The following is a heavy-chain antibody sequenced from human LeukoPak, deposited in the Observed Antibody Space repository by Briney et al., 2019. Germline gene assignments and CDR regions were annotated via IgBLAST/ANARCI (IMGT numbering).Heavy chain of an antibody. V-gene: IGHV1-24*01. CDR1: GYTLTKLY. D-gene: IGHD6-13*01. CDR2: FDPEDGET. J-gene: IGHJ5*02. Sequence: ASVKVSCKGSGYTLTKLYMHWVRQAPGKGLEWRGGFDPEDGETIYAQKFQGRVTMTKDTSTDTAYMELSSLRSEDTAVYYCARAHSSSPPWYNWFDPWGQGTLVTVSS. CDR3: ARAHSSSPPWYNWFDP.